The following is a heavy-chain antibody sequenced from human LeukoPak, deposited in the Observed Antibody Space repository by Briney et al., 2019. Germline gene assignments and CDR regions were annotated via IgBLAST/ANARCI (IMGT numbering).Heavy chain of an antibody. J-gene: IGHJ4*02. Sequence: GGSLRLSCAASGFTFSSYEMNWVRQAPGKGLEWVSYISSSGGTIYYADSVKGRFTISRDNAKNSLYLRMNSLRAEDTAVYYCARELGGYYDYWGQGTLVTVSS. CDR1: GFTFSSYE. V-gene: IGHV3-48*03. D-gene: IGHD3-22*01. CDR2: ISSSGGTI. CDR3: ARELGGYYDY.